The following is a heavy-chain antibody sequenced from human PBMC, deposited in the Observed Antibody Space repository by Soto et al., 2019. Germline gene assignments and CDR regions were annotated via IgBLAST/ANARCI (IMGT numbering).Heavy chain of an antibody. CDR1: GDSINNNNYY. J-gene: IGHJ4*02. CDR3: ARAARIRWGFDF. CDR2: IFYTGST. D-gene: IGHD4-17*01. V-gene: IGHV4-39*02. Sequence: QLQLQESGPGLVKPSETLSLTCSVSGDSINNNNYYWGWIRQPPGKGLEWIGNIFYTGSTFYNPSLKSRVTITIDTSKNNFSLELSSVTAADTAVYYCARAARIRWGFDFWGQGTLVPVSS.